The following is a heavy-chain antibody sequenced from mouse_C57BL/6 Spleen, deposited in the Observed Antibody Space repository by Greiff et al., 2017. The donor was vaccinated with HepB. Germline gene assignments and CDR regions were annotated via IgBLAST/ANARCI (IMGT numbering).Heavy chain of an antibody. Sequence: QVQLKQPGAELVKPGASVKLSCKASGYTFTSYWMHWVKQRPGQGLEWIGMIHPNSGSTNYNEKFKSKATLTVDKSSSTAYMQLSSLTSEDSAVYYCARSRGLITTYWYFDVWGTGTTVTVSS. CDR1: GYTFTSYW. V-gene: IGHV1-64*01. D-gene: IGHD1-1*01. CDR2: IHPNSGST. CDR3: ARSRGLITTYWYFDV. J-gene: IGHJ1*03.